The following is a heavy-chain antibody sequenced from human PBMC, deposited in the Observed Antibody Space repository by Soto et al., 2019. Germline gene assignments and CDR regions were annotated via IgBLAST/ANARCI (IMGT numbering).Heavy chain of an antibody. J-gene: IGHJ4*02. D-gene: IGHD5-12*01. CDR2: IYYSGST. Sequence: SETLSLTCTVSGGSISSGDYYWSWIRQPPGKGLEWIGYIYYSGSTYYNPSLKSRLTMSVDTSKNQFSLKMNSVTAADTAVYYCARVIEMATSFDFWGQGTLVTVSS. V-gene: IGHV4-30-4*01. CDR3: ARVIEMATSFDF. CDR1: GGSISSGDYY.